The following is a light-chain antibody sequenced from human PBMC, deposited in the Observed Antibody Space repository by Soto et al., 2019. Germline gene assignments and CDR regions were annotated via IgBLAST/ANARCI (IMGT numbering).Light chain of an antibody. J-gene: IGLJ2*01. CDR3: GTWDSSLSGVV. CDR2: DNN. V-gene: IGLV1-51*01. CDR1: SSNIGNNY. Sequence: QSALTQPPSVSAAPGRKVTISCSGSSSNIGNNYVSWYQQLPGTAPKLLIYDNNKRPSGIPDRFSGSKSGTSATLGITGLQTGDEADYYCGTWDSSLSGVVFGGGTKVTVL.